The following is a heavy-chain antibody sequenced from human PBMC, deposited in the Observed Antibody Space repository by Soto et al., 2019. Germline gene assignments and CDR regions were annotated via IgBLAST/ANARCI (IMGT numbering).Heavy chain of an antibody. CDR1: GFTFSSYS. Sequence: GGSLRLSCAASGFTFSSYSMNWVRQAPGKGLEWVSSISSSSSYIYYADSVKGRFTISRDNAKNSLYLQMNSLRAEDTAVYYCARVLLWFGEKYNWFDPWGQGTLVTVSS. D-gene: IGHD3-10*01. V-gene: IGHV3-21*01. J-gene: IGHJ5*02. CDR2: ISSSSSYI. CDR3: ARVLLWFGEKYNWFDP.